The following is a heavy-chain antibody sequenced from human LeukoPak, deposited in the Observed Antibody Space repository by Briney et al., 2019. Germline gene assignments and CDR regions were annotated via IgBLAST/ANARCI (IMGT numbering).Heavy chain of an antibody. D-gene: IGHD5-12*01. J-gene: IGHJ4*02. CDR2: IGGSNGIT. CDR1: RFTFNSYA. Sequence: GGSLRLSCAASRFTFNSYAMSWARQAPGKGLEWVSVIGGSNGITFYVGSVKGRFTISRDNSKDTLYLQMNSLRAEDTAVYYCARNENSGWGYFDYWGQGTLVTVSS. CDR3: ARNENSGWGYFDY. V-gene: IGHV3-23*01.